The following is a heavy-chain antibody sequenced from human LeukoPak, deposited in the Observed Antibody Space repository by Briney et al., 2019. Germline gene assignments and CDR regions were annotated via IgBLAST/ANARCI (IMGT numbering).Heavy chain of an antibody. D-gene: IGHD2-21*02. CDR2: MYTSGST. V-gene: IGHV4-4*07. Sequence: KSSETLSLTCTVSGGSISSYSWSWIRQPAVKGLEWIGRMYTSGSTKYNPSLKSRVTMSVDTSKNQFSLKLSSVTAADTAVYYCARDLRRRVTAIGYGPREYYYYMDVWGEGTTVTISS. CDR3: ARDLRRRVTAIGYGPREYYYYMDV. J-gene: IGHJ6*03. CDR1: GGSISSYS.